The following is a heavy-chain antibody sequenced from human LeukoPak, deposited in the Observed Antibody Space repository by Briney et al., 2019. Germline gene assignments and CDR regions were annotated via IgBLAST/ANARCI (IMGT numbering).Heavy chain of an antibody. CDR2: INHSGST. J-gene: IGHJ4*02. D-gene: IGHD2-15*01. CDR1: GVSFSGYY. Sequence: PSETLSLTCAVYGVSFSGYYWSWIRQPPGKGLERIGEINHSGSTNYNPSLKSRVTISVDTSKKQFSLQLSSVTAADTAVYYCAKIPPPSSCSGGSCYSGGSYWGQGTLVTVSS. CDR3: AKIPPPSSCSGGSCYSGGSY. V-gene: IGHV4-34*01.